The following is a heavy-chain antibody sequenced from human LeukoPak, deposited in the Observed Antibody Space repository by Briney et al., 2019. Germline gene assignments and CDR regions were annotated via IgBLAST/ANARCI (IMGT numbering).Heavy chain of an antibody. CDR2: IYYSGST. Sequence: SETLSLTCTVSGGSISSYYWSWIRQPPGKGLEWIGYIYYSGSTNYNPSLKSRVTISVDTSKNQFSLKLSSVTAADTAVYYCARVLVEMATGENWFDPWGQGTLVTVSS. V-gene: IGHV4-59*12. D-gene: IGHD5-24*01. CDR3: ARVLVEMATGENWFDP. J-gene: IGHJ5*02. CDR1: GGSISSYY.